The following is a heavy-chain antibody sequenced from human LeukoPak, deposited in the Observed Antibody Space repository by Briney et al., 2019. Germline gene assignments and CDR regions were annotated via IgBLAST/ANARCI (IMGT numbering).Heavy chain of an antibody. CDR2: INPNSGGT. CDR1: GYTFTGYY. D-gene: IGHD6-6*01. V-gene: IGHV1-2*02. Sequence: ASVKVSCKASGYTFTGYYMHWVRQAPGQGLEWMGWINPNSGGTNYAQKFQGRVTMTRDTSISTAYMELSRLRSDDTAVYYCASYILSSSSGYFDYWGQGTLVTVSS. J-gene: IGHJ4*02. CDR3: ASYILSSSSGYFDY.